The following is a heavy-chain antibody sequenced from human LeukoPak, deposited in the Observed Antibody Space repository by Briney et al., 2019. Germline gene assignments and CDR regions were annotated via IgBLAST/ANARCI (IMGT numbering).Heavy chain of an antibody. CDR2: ISYDGRDK. V-gene: IGHV3-30*04. Sequence: GGSLRLSCAASGLTFSSYAMHWVRQAPGKGLEWRAVISYDGRDKHYVDSVKGRFTISRDNSKNTLYLQMNSLRAEDTAVYYCARDYGGNSADYYFDYWGQGTLVTVSS. CDR3: ARDYGGNSADYYFDY. CDR1: GLTFSSYA. D-gene: IGHD4-23*01. J-gene: IGHJ4*02.